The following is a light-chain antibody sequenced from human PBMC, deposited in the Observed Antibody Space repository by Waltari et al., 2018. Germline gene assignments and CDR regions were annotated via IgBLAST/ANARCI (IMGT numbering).Light chain of an antibody. Sequence: QSALTQPRSVSGSPGQSVTISCTGTSSDVGDYNYVSCYQQQPGKAPKLMIYDVSKRPSGVPDRFSGSKSGNTASLTISGLQAEDEADYYCCSYAGSYTWVFGGGTKLTVL. CDR2: DVS. CDR1: SSDVGDYNY. J-gene: IGLJ3*02. V-gene: IGLV2-11*01. CDR3: CSYAGSYTWV.